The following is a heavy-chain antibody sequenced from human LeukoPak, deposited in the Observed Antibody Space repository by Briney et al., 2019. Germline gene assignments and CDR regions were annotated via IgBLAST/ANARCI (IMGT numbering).Heavy chain of an antibody. Sequence: GGSLRLSCAASGFTFSSSAMSWVRQAPGKGLEWVSSITAAGGGAYYPDSVKGRFTISRDNSKNTLYLQMNSLRAEDTAVYYCAKEPYSGSIFDSWGQGTLVTVSS. CDR1: GFTFSSSA. CDR3: AKEPYSGSIFDS. CDR2: ITAAGGGA. J-gene: IGHJ4*02. D-gene: IGHD1-26*01. V-gene: IGHV3-23*01.